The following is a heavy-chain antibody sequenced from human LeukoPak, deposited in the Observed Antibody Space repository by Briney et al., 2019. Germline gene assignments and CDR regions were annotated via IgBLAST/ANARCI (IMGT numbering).Heavy chain of an antibody. CDR1: GVSINSYY. CDR2: INHSGST. J-gene: IGHJ4*02. D-gene: IGHD6-13*01. V-gene: IGHV4-34*01. Sequence: SETLSLTCTVSGVSINSYYWSWIRQPPGKGLEWIGEINHSGSTNYNPSLKSRVTISVDTSKNQFSLKLSSVTAADTAVYYCARGGIAAAGSFDYWGQGTLVTVSS. CDR3: ARGGIAAAGSFDY.